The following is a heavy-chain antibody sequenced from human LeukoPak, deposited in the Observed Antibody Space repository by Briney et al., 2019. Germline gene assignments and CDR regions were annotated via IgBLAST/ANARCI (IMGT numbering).Heavy chain of an antibody. CDR2: IYYSGST. V-gene: IGHV4-30-4*08. D-gene: IGHD4-17*01. J-gene: IGHJ5*02. CDR1: GGSISSGDYY. CDR3: ARDDYGDYRRGLGFDP. Sequence: SETLSLTCTVSGGSISSGDYYWSWIRQPPGKGLEWIGSIYYSGSTYYNPSLKSRVTISVDTSKNQFSLKLSSVTAADTAVYYCARDDYGDYRRGLGFDPWGQGTLVTVSS.